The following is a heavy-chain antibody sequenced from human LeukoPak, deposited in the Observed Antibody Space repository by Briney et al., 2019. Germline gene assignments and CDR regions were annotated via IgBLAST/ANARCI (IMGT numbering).Heavy chain of an antibody. CDR3: AKVAPRQEYYDSSGYIFDY. D-gene: IGHD3-22*01. Sequence: GGSLRLSCAASGFTFSSYGMHWVRQAPGKGLEWVAFIRYDGSNKYYADSVKGRFTISRDNSKNTLYLQMNSLRAEDTAVYYCAKVAPRQEYYDSSGYIFDYWGQGTLSPSPQ. CDR2: IRYDGSNK. V-gene: IGHV3-30*02. J-gene: IGHJ4*02. CDR1: GFTFSSYG.